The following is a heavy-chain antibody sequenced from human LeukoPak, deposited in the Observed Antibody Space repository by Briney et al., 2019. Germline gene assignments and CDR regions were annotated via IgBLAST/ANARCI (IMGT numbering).Heavy chain of an antibody. CDR2: ISGSGGST. Sequence: PGGSLRLSCAASGFTFSSYAMSWVRQAPGKGLEWVSAISGSGGSTYYADPVKGRFTISRDNSKNTLYLQMNSLRAEDTAVYYCAKKPPYCSSTSCYYFDYWGQGTLVTVSS. J-gene: IGHJ4*02. V-gene: IGHV3-23*01. CDR3: AKKPPYCSSTSCYYFDY. CDR1: GFTFSSYA. D-gene: IGHD2-2*01.